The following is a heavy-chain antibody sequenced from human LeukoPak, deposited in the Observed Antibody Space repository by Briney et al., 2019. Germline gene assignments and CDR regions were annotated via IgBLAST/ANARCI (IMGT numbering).Heavy chain of an antibody. CDR2: ISAGIGNT. J-gene: IGHJ4*02. Sequence: ASVKVSCKASGYTFTDSTMHWVRQAPGQRLVWMGWISAGIGNTKYLQKFQGRVTISRDTSASTVYMELSSLRSEDTAVYYCARLMVRGESYWGQGTLVTVSS. V-gene: IGHV1-3*01. D-gene: IGHD3-10*01. CDR3: ARLMVRGESY. CDR1: GYTFTDST.